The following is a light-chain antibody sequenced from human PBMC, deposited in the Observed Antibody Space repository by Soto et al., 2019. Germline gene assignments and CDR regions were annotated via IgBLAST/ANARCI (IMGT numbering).Light chain of an antibody. CDR2: DVS. CDR3: QQRTDWPPVYT. V-gene: IGKV3-11*01. J-gene: IGKJ2*01. Sequence: EIVLTQSPVTLSLSPGDRATLSCRSSQSVSSFLAWYQQKPGQPPRLLIYDVSNRAAGIPARFSGSGSGTDFPLTISSLEPEDFAVYYCQQRTDWPPVYTFGQGTKLEIK. CDR1: QSVSSF.